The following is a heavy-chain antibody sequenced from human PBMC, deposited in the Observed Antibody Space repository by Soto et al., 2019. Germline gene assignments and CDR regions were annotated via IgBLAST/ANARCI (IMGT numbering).Heavy chain of an antibody. D-gene: IGHD3-3*01. CDR2: FKSKTDGGTT. CDR3: TTDLYYDFWSGYYSNWFDP. J-gene: IGHJ5*02. Sequence: EVQLVESGGGLVKPGGSLRLSCAASGFTFSNAWMSWVRQAPGKGLEWVGRFKSKTDGGTTDYAAPVKGRFTISRDDSKNTLYLQMNSLKTEDTAVYYCTTDLYYDFWSGYYSNWFDPWGQGTLVTVSS. CDR1: GFTFSNAW. V-gene: IGHV3-15*01.